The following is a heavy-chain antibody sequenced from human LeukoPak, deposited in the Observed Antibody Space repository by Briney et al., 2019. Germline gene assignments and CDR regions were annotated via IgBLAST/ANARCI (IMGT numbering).Heavy chain of an antibody. D-gene: IGHD1-26*01. J-gene: IGHJ6*02. CDR3: AKDRSLRVNGMDV. V-gene: IGHV3-30*18. Sequence: PGGSLRLSCAASGFTFSSYGRHWVRQAPGKGLEWVAVISYDGSNKYYADSVKGRFTISRDNSKSTLYLQMNSLRAEDTAVYYCAKDRSLRVNGMDVWGQGTPVTVSS. CDR2: ISYDGSNK. CDR1: GFTFSSYG.